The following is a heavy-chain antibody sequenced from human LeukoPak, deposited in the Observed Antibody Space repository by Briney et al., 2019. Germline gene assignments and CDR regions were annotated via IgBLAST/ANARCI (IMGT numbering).Heavy chain of an antibody. V-gene: IGHV1-69*13. CDR3: ARLATILAIRDLSYFFDH. Sequence: GSSVKVSCKASVGTFSNYAISWLRQAPGQGLEWMGGIIPIFWTANYPQKLQGRVTLTADEYTHPAYLALSSLRSDETAVDLLARLATILAIRDLSYFFDHWRRGSLVSVSS. D-gene: IGHD5-24*01. CDR1: VGTFSNYA. CDR2: IIPIFWTA. J-gene: IGHJ4*02.